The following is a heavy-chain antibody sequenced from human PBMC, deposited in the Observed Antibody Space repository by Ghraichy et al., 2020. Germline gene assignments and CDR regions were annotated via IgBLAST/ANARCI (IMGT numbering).Heavy chain of an antibody. CDR3: ARGLQGYCNYTNCPFDQ. J-gene: IGHJ4*02. V-gene: IGHV3-13*01. CDR2: IGTLGDT. Sequence: GESLNISCVVSGFTFSNYDMHWVRQGTGRGLEWVSSIGTLGDTYYPGSVEGRFTISRENATGSLYLQMNSPRAGDTAVYYCARGLQGYCNYTNCPFDQWGQGTLVTVSS. CDR1: GFTFSNYD. D-gene: IGHD2-2*01.